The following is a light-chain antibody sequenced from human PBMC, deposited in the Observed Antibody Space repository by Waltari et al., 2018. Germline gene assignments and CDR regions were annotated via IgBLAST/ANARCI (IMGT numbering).Light chain of an antibody. V-gene: IGLV2-14*03. CDR3: SSYTSSSVV. CDR2: DVS. J-gene: IGLJ2*01. Sequence: QSALTQPASLSGSPGQSITISCTGISSDVGVYSLVSWYQQHPGKAPELVIYDVSNRPSGVSNRFSGSNSGDTASLTISGLQAEDEADYFCSSYTSSSVVFGGGTKLTVL. CDR1: SSDVGVYSL.